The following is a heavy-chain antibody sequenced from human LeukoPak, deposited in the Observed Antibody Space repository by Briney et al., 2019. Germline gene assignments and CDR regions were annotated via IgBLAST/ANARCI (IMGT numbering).Heavy chain of an antibody. CDR1: GYTVTGYY. CDR3: ARASVVPAAMNAHNWFDP. J-gene: IGHJ5*02. D-gene: IGHD2-2*01. Sequence: ASVTVSCKASGYTVTGYYMHWVRQAPGQGLEWMGCINHDSGGTNYALKFQGRVTMTRDTSISTAYMELSRLRSDDTAVYYCARASVVPAAMNAHNWFDPWGQGTLVTVSS. V-gene: IGHV1-2*02. CDR2: INHDSGGT.